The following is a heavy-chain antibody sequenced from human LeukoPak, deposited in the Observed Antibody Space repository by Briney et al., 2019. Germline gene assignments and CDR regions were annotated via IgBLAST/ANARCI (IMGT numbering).Heavy chain of an antibody. J-gene: IGHJ6*03. Sequence: ASVKVSCKASGYTFTGYYMHWVRQAPGQGLEWMGWINLNSGGTNYAQKFQGRVTMTRDTSISTAYMELSRLRSDDTAVYYCASHIAAAGAYYYYYMDVWGKGTTVTVSS. D-gene: IGHD6-13*01. CDR3: ASHIAAAGAYYYYYMDV. CDR1: GYTFTGYY. CDR2: INLNSGGT. V-gene: IGHV1-2*02.